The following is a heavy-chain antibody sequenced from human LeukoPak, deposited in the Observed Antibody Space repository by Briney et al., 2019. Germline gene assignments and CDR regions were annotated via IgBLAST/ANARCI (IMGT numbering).Heavy chain of an antibody. CDR2: IGTAGDT. D-gene: IGHD2-15*01. CDR3: ARRPRGFVGFDF. V-gene: IGHV3-13*01. Sequence: GGSLRLSCAASGFTFSSYDMHWVRQATGKGLEWVSAIGTAGDTYYPGSVKGRFTISRENAKNSLYLQMNSLRAEDTAAYYCARRPRGFVGFDFWGQGIVVTVSS. CDR1: GFTFSSYD. J-gene: IGHJ4*02.